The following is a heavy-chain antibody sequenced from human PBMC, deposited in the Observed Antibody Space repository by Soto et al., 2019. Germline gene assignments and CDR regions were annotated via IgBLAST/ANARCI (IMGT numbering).Heavy chain of an antibody. CDR3: TRETVAGITGLDY. CDR2: ISVSDAFI. CDR1: GFNVGAFA. D-gene: IGHD1-20*01. V-gene: IGHV3-23*01. J-gene: IGHJ4*02. Sequence: EVQLLESGGDLVQPGGSLRLSCAASGFNVGAFAVNWVRQAPGKGLEWVSGISVSDAFIYYADSVRGRFSISSVASENILYLQMTSLRVDDTALSYCTRETVAGITGLDYWGPGTLVTVSS.